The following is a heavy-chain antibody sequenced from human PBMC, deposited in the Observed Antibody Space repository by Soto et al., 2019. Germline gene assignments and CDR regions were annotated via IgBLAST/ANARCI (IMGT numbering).Heavy chain of an antibody. Sequence: GGSLSLSCAASGFTLSGFWMTWVRQAPGKGLEWVANIKQDGSSIYYVDSVKGRFTISRDNAKNSLFLQMNSLRAEDTAMYYCARWEYIKNFYFLDSWGQGSLVTVSS. CDR2: IKQDGSSI. D-gene: IGHD1-26*01. CDR1: GFTLSGFW. CDR3: ARWEYIKNFYFLDS. V-gene: IGHV3-7*03. J-gene: IGHJ4*02.